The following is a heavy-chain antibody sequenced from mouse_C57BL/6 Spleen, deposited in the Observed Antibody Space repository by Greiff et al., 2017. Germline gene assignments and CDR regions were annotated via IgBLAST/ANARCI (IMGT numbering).Heavy chain of an antibody. V-gene: IGHV10-1*01. Sequence: DVMLVESGGGLVQPKGSLKLSCAASGFSFNTYAMNWVRQAPGKGLEWVARIRSKSNNYATYYADSVKDRFTISRDDSESMLYLQMNNLKTEDTAMYYCVRLNYGSSLYYAMDDWGQGTSVTVSS. CDR2: IRSKSNNYAT. J-gene: IGHJ4*01. CDR1: GFSFNTYA. D-gene: IGHD1-1*01. CDR3: VRLNYGSSLYYAMDD.